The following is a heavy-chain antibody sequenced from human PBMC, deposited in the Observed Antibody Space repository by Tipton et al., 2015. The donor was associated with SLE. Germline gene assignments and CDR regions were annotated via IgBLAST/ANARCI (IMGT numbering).Heavy chain of an antibody. CDR1: GGSISTYY. CDR3: ARAPYYYDSSGYYRFDP. D-gene: IGHD3-22*01. Sequence: TLSLTCTVSGGSISTYYWSWIRQPPGKGLEWIGYIYYSGSTNYNPSLKSRVTISVDTSMNQFSLKLSSVTAADTAVYYCARAPYYYDSSGYYRFDPWGQGTLVTVSS. CDR2: IYYSGST. J-gene: IGHJ5*02. V-gene: IGHV4-59*01.